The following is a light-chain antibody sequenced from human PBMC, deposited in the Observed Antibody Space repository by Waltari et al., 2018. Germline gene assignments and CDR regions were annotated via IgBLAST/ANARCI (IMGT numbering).Light chain of an antibody. CDR2: EVS. CDR3: SSYTSSRLV. CDR1: SSAVGSSNL. Sequence: QSALTQPPSVSGSPGQSVTISCTGTSSAVGSSNLVSWYQQPPGTAPKLMTYEVSNRPSGVPERFSGSKSGNTASLTISGLQAEDEADYYCSSYTSSRLVFGGGTKLTVL. V-gene: IGLV2-18*02. J-gene: IGLJ2*01.